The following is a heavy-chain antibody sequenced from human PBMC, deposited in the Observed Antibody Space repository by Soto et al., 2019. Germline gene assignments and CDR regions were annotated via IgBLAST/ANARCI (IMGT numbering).Heavy chain of an antibody. J-gene: IGHJ5*02. D-gene: IGHD3-16*01. Sequence: ASVKVSCKASGDTFSNFDFNWVRQATGPAPGWIGWMYPNNGQTAYARTFQGRVTMTWTRSSSTAYMELRSLPSEYTAVYYCATMIGGLTHWLDAWGQGTLVTVAS. CDR2: MYPNNGQT. V-gene: IGHV1-8*01. CDR1: GDTFSNFD. CDR3: ATMIGGLTHWLDA.